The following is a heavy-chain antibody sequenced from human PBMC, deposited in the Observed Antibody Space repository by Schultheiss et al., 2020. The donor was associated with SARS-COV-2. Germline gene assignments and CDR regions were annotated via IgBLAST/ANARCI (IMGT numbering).Heavy chain of an antibody. J-gene: IGHJ6*02. CDR3: ARDRRDYGMDV. V-gene: IGHV1-8*01. CDR1: GYTFTSYD. Sequence: ASVKVSCKASGYTFTSYDINWVRQATGQGLEWMGWMNPNSGNTGYAQKFQGRVTITRDTSASTAYMELSSLRSEDTAVYYCARDRRDYGMDVWGQGTTVTVSS. CDR2: MNPNSGNT.